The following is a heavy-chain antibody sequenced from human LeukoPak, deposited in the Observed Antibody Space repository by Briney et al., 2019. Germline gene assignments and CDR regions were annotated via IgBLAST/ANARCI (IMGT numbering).Heavy chain of an antibody. Sequence: ASVKVSCKASGYTFTSYAMSWVRQAPGQGLEWMGWINTNTGNPTYAQGFTGRFVFSLDTSVTTAYLQISSLKAEDTAVYYCARAYQPLGGLSFPDSWGQGTLVTVSS. CDR1: GYTFTSYA. J-gene: IGHJ5*01. CDR2: INTNTGNP. V-gene: IGHV7-4-1*02. CDR3: ARAYQPLGGLSFPDS. D-gene: IGHD3-16*02.